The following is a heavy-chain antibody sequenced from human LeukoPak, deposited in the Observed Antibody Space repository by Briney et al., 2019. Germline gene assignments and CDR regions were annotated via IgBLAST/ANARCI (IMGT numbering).Heavy chain of an antibody. CDR2: ISSSITYI. D-gene: IGHD3-10*01. CDR3: EFSYDWGRYSASDD. J-gene: IGHJ4*02. V-gene: IGHV3-21*01. CDR1: GFTLSSYS. Sequence: GGSLTLSCAASGFTLSSYSMKWVGQAPGKGLEWVSSISSSITYIYYADSVKGRFTISRDNAKKSLYLQMNSLRAEDTAVYDCEFSYDWGRYSASDDWGQGTTVTVSS.